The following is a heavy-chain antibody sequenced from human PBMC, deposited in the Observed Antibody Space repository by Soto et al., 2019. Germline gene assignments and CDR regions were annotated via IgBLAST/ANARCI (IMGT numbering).Heavy chain of an antibody. Sequence: EVQLVESGGGLVQPGGSLRLSCEASAFTLSSYWMSWVRQAPGKGLEWVANIKPGGSEKYYADSVKGRFTISRDNTKKSLYMKMSTVRAEDTDFYSCGGYYEFRFDNWGQGTLVTVSS. CDR3: GGYYEFRFDN. J-gene: IGHJ3*02. V-gene: IGHV3-7*01. D-gene: IGHD3-16*01. CDR1: AFTLSSYW. CDR2: IKPGGSEK.